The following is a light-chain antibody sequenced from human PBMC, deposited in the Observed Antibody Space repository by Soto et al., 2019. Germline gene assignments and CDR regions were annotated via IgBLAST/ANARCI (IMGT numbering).Light chain of an antibody. Sequence: QSVLTQPPSVSAAPGQKVTISCSGSSSNIGGNSVSWYQQLPGTAPKLLIYGDNKRPSGIPDRFSGSKSGTSATLGITGFQTGDEADYYCGSWDSNLSAYVFGTGTKVTVL. J-gene: IGLJ1*01. CDR3: GSWDSNLSAYV. CDR1: SSNIGGNS. V-gene: IGLV1-51*01. CDR2: GDN.